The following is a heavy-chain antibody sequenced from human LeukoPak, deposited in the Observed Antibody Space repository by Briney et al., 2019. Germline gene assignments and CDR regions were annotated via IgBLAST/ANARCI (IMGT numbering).Heavy chain of an antibody. CDR1: GFTFSNYA. V-gene: IGHV3-11*06. CDR2: ISSSSYT. CDR3: ASGDSGYDSPDY. D-gene: IGHD5-12*01. J-gene: IGHJ4*02. Sequence: GGSLRLSCVASGFTFSNYAMTWVRQAPGKGLEWVSYISSSSYTNYADSVKGRFTISRDNAKTSLYLQMNSLRAEDTAVYYCASGDSGYDSPDYWGQGTLVTVSS.